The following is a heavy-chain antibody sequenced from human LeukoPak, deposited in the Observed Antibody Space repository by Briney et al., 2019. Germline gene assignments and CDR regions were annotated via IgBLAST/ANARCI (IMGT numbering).Heavy chain of an antibody. D-gene: IGHD1-26*01. Sequence: ASVKVSCKASGYTFTSYAMNWVRQAPGQGLEWMGWINTNTGNPTYAQGFTGRFVFSLDTSVSTAYRQISSLKAEDTAVYYCAPVGATGGFDYWGQGTLVTVSS. CDR1: GYTFTSYA. CDR3: APVGATGGFDY. V-gene: IGHV7-4-1*02. J-gene: IGHJ4*02. CDR2: INTNTGNP.